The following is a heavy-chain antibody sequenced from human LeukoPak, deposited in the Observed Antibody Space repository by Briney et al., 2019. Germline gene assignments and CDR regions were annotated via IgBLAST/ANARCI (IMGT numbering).Heavy chain of an antibody. V-gene: IGHV1-69*13. D-gene: IGHD7-27*01. Sequence: ASVKVSCKASGGTFSSYAISWVRQAPGQGLEWMGGIIPIFGTANYAQKFQGRVTITADESTSTAYMELSSLRPEDTAVYYCARERNWAIDYWGQGTLVTVSS. CDR1: GGTFSSYA. J-gene: IGHJ4*02. CDR2: IIPIFGTA. CDR3: ARERNWAIDY.